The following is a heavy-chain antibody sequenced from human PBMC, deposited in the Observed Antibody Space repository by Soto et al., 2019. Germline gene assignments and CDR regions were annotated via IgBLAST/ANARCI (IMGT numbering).Heavy chain of an antibody. D-gene: IGHD3-9*01. CDR3: ARAGFVLRYFDWFPAGYYGMDV. Sequence: GGSLRLSCAASGFTFSSYSMNWVRQAPGKGLEWVSSISSSSSYIYYADSVKGRFTISRDNAKNSLYLQMNSLRAEDTAVYYCARAGFVLRYFDWFPAGYYGMDVWGQETTVTVSS. J-gene: IGHJ6*02. V-gene: IGHV3-21*01. CDR1: GFTFSSYS. CDR2: ISSSSSYI.